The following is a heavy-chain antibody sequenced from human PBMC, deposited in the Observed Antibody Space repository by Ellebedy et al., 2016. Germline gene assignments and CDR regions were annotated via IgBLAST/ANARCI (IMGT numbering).Heavy chain of an antibody. CDR3: ARYCSSTSCRYFDH. V-gene: IGHV4-30-2*01. CDR2: IYHSGST. J-gene: IGHJ4*02. Sequence: SETLSLXXAVSGGSISSGGYSWSWIRQPPGKGLEWIGYIYHSGSTYYNPSLKSRVTISVDRSKNQFSLKLSSVTAADTALYYCARYCSSTSCRYFDHWGQGTLVTVSS. CDR1: GGSISSGGYS. D-gene: IGHD2-2*01.